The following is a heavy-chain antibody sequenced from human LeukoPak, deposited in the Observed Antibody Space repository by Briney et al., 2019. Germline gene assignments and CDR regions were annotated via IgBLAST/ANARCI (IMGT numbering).Heavy chain of an antibody. Sequence: SETLSLTCAVYGGSFSGYYWSWIRQPPGKGLEWIGYIYYSGSTNYNPSLKSRVTISVDTSKNQFSLKLSSVTAADTAVYYCASNIGRYYYYYGMDVWGQGTTVTVSS. CDR3: ASNIGRYYYYYGMDV. D-gene: IGHD5-12*01. V-gene: IGHV4-59*01. CDR2: IYYSGST. J-gene: IGHJ6*02. CDR1: GGSFSGYY.